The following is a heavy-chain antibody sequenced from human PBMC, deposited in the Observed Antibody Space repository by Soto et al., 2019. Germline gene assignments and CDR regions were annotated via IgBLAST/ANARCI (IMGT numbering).Heavy chain of an antibody. D-gene: IGHD5-18*01. CDR1: GGSVSSGSYY. V-gene: IGHV4-61*01. CDR2: IYYSGST. Sequence: QVQLQESGPGLVKPSETLSLTCTVSGGSVSSGSYYWSWIRQPPGKGLEWIGYIYYSGSTNYNPSLKSRVTISVDTSKNQFSLKLSSVTAADTAVYYCARGPGYSYGVLDYWGQGTLVTVSS. CDR3: ARGPGYSYGVLDY. J-gene: IGHJ4*02.